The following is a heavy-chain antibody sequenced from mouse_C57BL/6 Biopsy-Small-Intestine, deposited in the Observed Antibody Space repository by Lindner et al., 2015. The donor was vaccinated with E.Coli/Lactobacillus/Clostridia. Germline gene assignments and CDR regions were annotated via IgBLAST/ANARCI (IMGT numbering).Heavy chain of an antibody. CDR1: GYTFTSFG. CDR2: IYPRGGNT. V-gene: IGHV1-81*01. CDR3: ARDDYAWYFDV. Sequence: VQLQESGAELARPGASVKLSCKASGYTFTSFGISWVKQRTGQGLEWIGEIYPRGGNTYYNEKFKGKATLTADKSSSTAYMELRSLTSEDSAVYFCARDDYAWYFDVWGTGTTVTVSS. D-gene: IGHD2-4*01. J-gene: IGHJ1*03.